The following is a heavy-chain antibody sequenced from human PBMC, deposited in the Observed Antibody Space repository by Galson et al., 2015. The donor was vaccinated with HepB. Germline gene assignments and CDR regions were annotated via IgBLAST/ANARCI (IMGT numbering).Heavy chain of an antibody. CDR2: ISGSGGST. J-gene: IGHJ5*02. D-gene: IGHD3-22*01. Sequence: SLRLSCAASGFTFSSYAMSWVRQAPGKGLEWVSAISGSGGSTYYADSVKGRFTISRDNSKNTLYLQMNSLRAEDTAVYYCAKAGRGARYYDSSGQYNWFDPWGQGTLVTVSS. CDR3: AKAGRGARYYDSSGQYNWFDP. V-gene: IGHV3-23*01. CDR1: GFTFSSYA.